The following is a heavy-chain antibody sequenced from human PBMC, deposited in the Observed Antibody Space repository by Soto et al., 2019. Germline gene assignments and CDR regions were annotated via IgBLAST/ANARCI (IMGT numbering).Heavy chain of an antibody. Sequence: PSETLSLTCTVSGGSISSGDYYWSWIRQPPGKGLEWIGYIYHSGSTYYNPSLKSRVTISVDMSKNQFSLKLSSVTAADTAVYYCARERPDGARLDPWGQGTLVTVS. V-gene: IGHV4-30-4*01. D-gene: IGHD6-6*01. CDR2: IYHSGST. CDR3: ARERPDGARLDP. J-gene: IGHJ5*02. CDR1: GGSISSGDYY.